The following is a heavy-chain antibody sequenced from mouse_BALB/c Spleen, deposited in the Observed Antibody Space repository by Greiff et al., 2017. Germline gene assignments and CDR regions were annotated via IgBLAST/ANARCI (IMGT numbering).Heavy chain of an antibody. D-gene: IGHD1-1*01. Sequence: EVKLQESGGGLVKPGGSLKLSCAASGFTFSSYAMSWVRQTPEKRLEWVASISSGGSTYYPDSVKGRFTISRDNARNILYLQMSSLRSEDTAMYYCARDSYYYGSAYYAMDYWGQGTSVTVSS. CDR2: ISSGGST. V-gene: IGHV5-6-5*01. CDR3: ARDSYYYGSAYYAMDY. J-gene: IGHJ4*01. CDR1: GFTFSSYA.